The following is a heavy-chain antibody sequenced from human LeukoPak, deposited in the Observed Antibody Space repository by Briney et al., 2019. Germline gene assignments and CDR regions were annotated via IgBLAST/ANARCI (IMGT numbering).Heavy chain of an antibody. J-gene: IGHJ5*02. V-gene: IGHV4-4*08. CDR3: ARGVRSSSGYDSNWFDP. CDR2: IYISGST. CDR1: GGSISSYY. Sequence: PSETLSLTCTVSGGSISSYYWNWIRKPAGQGLGWIGHIYISGSTNYNPSLKRRVTISIYKYKTQYYLNLSSVTAADTAAYYYARGVRSSSGYDSNWFDPWRQGTLVT. D-gene: IGHD6-13*01.